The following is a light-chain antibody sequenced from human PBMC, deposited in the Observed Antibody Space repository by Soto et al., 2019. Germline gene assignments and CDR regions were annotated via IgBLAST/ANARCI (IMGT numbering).Light chain of an antibody. V-gene: IGKV3-20*01. CDR3: QQYGSSPLT. CDR2: DAS. CDR1: QNVSSSY. Sequence: EIVLTQSPGTLSLSPGERATLSCRARQNVSSSYLAWYQQKPGQAPRLLIYDASSRATGIPDRFSGSGSGTDFTLTISILEPEDFAVYYCQQYGSSPLTFGPGTKVDIK. J-gene: IGKJ3*01.